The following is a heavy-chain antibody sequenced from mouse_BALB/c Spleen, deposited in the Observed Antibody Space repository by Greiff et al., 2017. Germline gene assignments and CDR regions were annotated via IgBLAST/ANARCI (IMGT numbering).Heavy chain of an antibody. D-gene: IGHD1-1*01. Sequence: EVQLQQSGPELVKPGASVKISCKASGYTFTDYNMHWVKQSHGKSLEWIGYIYPYNGGTGYNQKFKSKATLTVDNSSSTAYMELLSLTSEDSAVYYCARSYYYGSSYRPWFAYWGQGTLVTVSA. CDR1: GYTFTDYN. CDR2: IYPYNGGT. V-gene: IGHV1S29*02. CDR3: ARSYYYGSSYRPWFAY. J-gene: IGHJ3*01.